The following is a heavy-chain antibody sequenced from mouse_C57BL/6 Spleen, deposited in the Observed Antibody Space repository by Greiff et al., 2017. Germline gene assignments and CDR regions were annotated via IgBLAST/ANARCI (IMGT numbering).Heavy chain of an antibody. D-gene: IGHD1-1*01. CDR1: GYTFTSYW. CDR3: AQGVTTVSYAMDY. Sequence: QVQLKQPGAELVKPGASVKVSCKASGYTFTSYWMHWVKQRPGQGLEWIGRIHPSDSDTNYNQKFKGKATLTVDKSSSTAYMQLSSLTSEDSAVYYCAQGVTTVSYAMDYWGQGTSVTVSS. V-gene: IGHV1-74*01. CDR2: IHPSDSDT. J-gene: IGHJ4*01.